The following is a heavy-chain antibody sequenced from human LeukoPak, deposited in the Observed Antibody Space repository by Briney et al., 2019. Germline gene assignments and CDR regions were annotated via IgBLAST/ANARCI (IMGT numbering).Heavy chain of an antibody. CDR3: AKHGRGNNSRDYFDY. V-gene: IGHV3-23*01. CDR2: ITGGSGRT. Sequence: GGSLRLSCAASGFTFSNYAMTWVRQAPGKGLEWVSTITGGSGRTYYTDSVKGRCTISRDHSENTLYLQMNSLRAEDTAVYHCAKHGRGNNSRDYFDYWGQGTLVTVSS. CDR1: GFTFSNYA. D-gene: IGHD5-12*01. J-gene: IGHJ4*02.